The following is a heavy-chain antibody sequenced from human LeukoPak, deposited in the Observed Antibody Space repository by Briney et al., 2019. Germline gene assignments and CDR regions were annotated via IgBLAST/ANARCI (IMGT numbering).Heavy chain of an antibody. V-gene: IGHV3-23*01. CDR1: GFTFSSYA. J-gene: IGHJ4*02. CDR3: AKVGGSGWYVDY. Sequence: GGSLRLSCAASGFTFSSYAVSWVRQAPGTGLEWVSTISGGGGNTYYADSVKGRFTISRDNSKSTLYLQMNSLRTEDTALYYCAKVGGSGWYVDYWGQGTPVAVSS. D-gene: IGHD6-19*01. CDR2: ISGGGGNT.